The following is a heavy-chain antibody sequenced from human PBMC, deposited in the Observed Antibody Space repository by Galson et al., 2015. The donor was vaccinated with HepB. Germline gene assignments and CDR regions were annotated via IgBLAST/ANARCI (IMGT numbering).Heavy chain of an antibody. J-gene: IGHJ4*02. CDR1: GFIFSNYA. D-gene: IGHD3-3*01. CDR2: ISGSGGST. V-gene: IGHV3-23*01. Sequence: SLRLSCAASGFIFSNYAMSWVRQAPGKGLEWVSAISGSGGSTYYADSVKGRFTISRDNSKNTLYLQMNSLRAEDTAVYYCAKEYYDFWSAPVFDYWGQGTLVTVSS. CDR3: AKEYYDFWSAPVFDY.